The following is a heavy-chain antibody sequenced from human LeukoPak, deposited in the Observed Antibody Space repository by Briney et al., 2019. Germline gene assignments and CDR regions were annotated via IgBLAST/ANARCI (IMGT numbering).Heavy chain of an antibody. V-gene: IGHV4-39*01. J-gene: IGHJ4*02. CDR1: GGSISSSSYY. Sequence: SETLSLTCTVSGGSISSSSYYWGWIRQPPGKGLEWIGSIYYSGSTYYNPSLKSRVTISVDTSKNQFSLKLSSVTAADTAVYYCAITYYDILTGIKDDYWGQGTLVTVSS. D-gene: IGHD3-9*01. CDR3: AITYYDILTGIKDDY. CDR2: IYYSGST.